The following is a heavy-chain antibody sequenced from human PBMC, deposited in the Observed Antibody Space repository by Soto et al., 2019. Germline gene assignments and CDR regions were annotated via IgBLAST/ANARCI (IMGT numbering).Heavy chain of an antibody. CDR3: ARGYCTATICDPWFDP. D-gene: IGHD2-8*02. V-gene: IGHV5-51*01. CDR1: GYSFTGYW. J-gene: IGHJ5*02. Sequence: GESLKISCTGVGYSFTGYWIAWVRQMPGKGLEWMGIIYPGDSETRYSPSFQGQVTISVDKSITTAYLQWSSLKASDSAMYYCARGYCTATICDPWFDPWGQGXLVTVYS. CDR2: IYPGDSET.